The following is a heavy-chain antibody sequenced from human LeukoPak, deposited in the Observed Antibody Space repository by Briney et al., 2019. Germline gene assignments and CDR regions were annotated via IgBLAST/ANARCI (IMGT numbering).Heavy chain of an antibody. CDR2: IYYSGST. D-gene: IGHD3-16*01. Sequence: SETLPLTCTVSGGSFSTYYWSWIRQPPGKGLEWIGYIYYSGSTDYNPSLESRVTMSLDTSKNQFSLNLSSVTAADTAIYYCARAVITFGGAVAKGFDCWGQGTLVTVSS. J-gene: IGHJ4*02. V-gene: IGHV4-59*01. CDR1: GGSFSTYY. CDR3: ARAVITFGGAVAKGFDC.